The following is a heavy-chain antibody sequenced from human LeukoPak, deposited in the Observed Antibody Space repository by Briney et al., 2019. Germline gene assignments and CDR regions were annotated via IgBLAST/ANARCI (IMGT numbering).Heavy chain of an antibody. J-gene: IGHJ4*02. CDR2: ISWNSGSI. D-gene: IGHD5/OR15-5a*01. CDR1: GFTFDDYA. V-gene: IGHV3-9*03. CDR3: AKSVSTLHYFDY. Sequence: GGSLRLSCAASGFTFDDYAMHWVRQAPGKGLEWVSGISWNSGSIGYADSVEGRFTISRDNAKNSLYLQMNSLRAEDMALYYCAKSVSTLHYFDYWGQGTLVTVSS.